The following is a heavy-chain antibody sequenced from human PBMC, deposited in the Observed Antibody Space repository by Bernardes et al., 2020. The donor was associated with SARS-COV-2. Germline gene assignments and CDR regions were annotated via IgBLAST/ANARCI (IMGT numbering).Heavy chain of an antibody. CDR1: GGSIRSYY. CDR2: IYYSGST. J-gene: IGHJ4*02. V-gene: IGHV4-59*13. CDR3: ARGSPVGEVAFDY. Sequence: ETLSRTCIVSGGSIRSYYWSWIRQPPGKGLEWIGYIYYSGSTNYNPSLKSRVTISVDTSKTHFSLNLSSVTAADSAVYYCARGSPVGEVAFDYWGQGTLVTVSS. D-gene: IGHD5-12*01.